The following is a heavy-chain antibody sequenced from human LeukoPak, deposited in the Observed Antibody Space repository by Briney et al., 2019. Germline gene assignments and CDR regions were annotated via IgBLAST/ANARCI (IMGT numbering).Heavy chain of an antibody. CDR2: ISGSGGST. CDR3: AKAPFYDFWSGYYYFDY. CDR1: GFTFSSYA. D-gene: IGHD3-3*01. V-gene: IGHV3-23*01. J-gene: IGHJ4*02. Sequence: GGSLRLSCAASGFTFSSYAMSWVRQAPGKGLEWVSAISGSGGSTYYADSVKGRFTISRDNSKNTLFLQMNSLRAEDTAVYYCAKAPFYDFWSGYYYFDYWGQGTLVTVSS.